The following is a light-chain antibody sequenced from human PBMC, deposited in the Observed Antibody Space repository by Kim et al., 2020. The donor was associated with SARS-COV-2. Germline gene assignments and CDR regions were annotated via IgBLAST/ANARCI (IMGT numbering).Light chain of an antibody. CDR3: SSYTSSSTL. J-gene: IGLJ2*01. CDR1: SSDVGGYNY. CDR2: DVS. Sequence: PGQSITISCTGTSSDVGGYNYVSWYQQHPGKAPKLMIYDVSNRPSGVSNRFSGSKSGNTASLTISGLQAEDEADYYCSSYTSSSTLFGGGTKLTVL. V-gene: IGLV2-14*03.